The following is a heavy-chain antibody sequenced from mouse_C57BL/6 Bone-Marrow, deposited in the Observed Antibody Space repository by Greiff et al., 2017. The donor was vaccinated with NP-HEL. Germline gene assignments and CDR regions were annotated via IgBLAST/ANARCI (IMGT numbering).Heavy chain of an antibody. CDR1: GFTFSSYA. CDR2: ISDGGSYT. CDR3: ARDPHGSSYGAY. Sequence: EVKVVESGGGLVKPGGSLKLSCAASGFTFSSYAMSWVRQTPEKRLEWVATISDGGSYTYYPDNVKGRFTISRDNAKNNLYLQMSHLKSEDTAMYYCARDPHGSSYGAYWGQGTLVTVSA. J-gene: IGHJ3*01. V-gene: IGHV5-4*01. D-gene: IGHD1-1*01.